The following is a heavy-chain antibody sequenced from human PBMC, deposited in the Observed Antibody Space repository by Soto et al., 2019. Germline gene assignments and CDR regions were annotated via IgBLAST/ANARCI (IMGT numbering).Heavy chain of an antibody. CDR1: GYSIRSYY. CDR2: IYYSKST. V-gene: IGHV4-59*06. CDR3: ARSVFP. J-gene: IGHJ5*02. Sequence: PSETLSLTCSVSGYSIRSYYWIWIRQHPGKGLEWIGYIYYSKSTYYNPSLKSRVTISLDTSKNQFSLKLTSVTAADTAVHYCARSVFPWGQGTLVTVSS.